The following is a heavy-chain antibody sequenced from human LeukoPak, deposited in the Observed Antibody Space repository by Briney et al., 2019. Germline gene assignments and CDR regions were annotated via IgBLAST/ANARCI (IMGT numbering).Heavy chain of an antibody. CDR2: INHSGST. J-gene: IGHJ5*02. V-gene: IGHV4-34*01. D-gene: IGHD3-3*01. Sequence: PSATLSLTCAVYGGSFSGYYWSWIRQPPGKGLEWIGEINHSGSTNYNPSLKSRVTISVDTSKNQFSLKLSSVTAADTAVYYCARRGSYDFWSGYYINWFDPGGQGTLVTVS. CDR1: GGSFSGYY. CDR3: ARRGSYDFWSGYYINWFDP.